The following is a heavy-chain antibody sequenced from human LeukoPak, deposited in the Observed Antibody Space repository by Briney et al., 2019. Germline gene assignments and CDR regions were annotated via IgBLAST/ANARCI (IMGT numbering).Heavy chain of an antibody. D-gene: IGHD6-13*01. CDR1: GFTFSSFE. CDR3: ASDRRIAAAGTGIDY. J-gene: IGHJ4*02. V-gene: IGHV3-48*03. CDR2: ICRSGSTT. Sequence: GGSLRLSCAASGFTFSSFEMSWVRQAPGKGLEWVSFICRSGSTTYYADSVKGRFTISRENAQNSLYLQMNSLRAEDTAVYYCASDRRIAAAGTGIDYWGQGTLVTVSS.